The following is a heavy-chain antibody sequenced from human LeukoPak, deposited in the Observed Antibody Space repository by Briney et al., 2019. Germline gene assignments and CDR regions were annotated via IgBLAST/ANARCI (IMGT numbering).Heavy chain of an antibody. CDR3: ARGQIRYSYGIFDY. Sequence: SETLSLTCAVYGGSFSGYYWSWIRQPPGKRLEWIGEINHSGSTNYNPSLKSRVTISVDTSKNQFSLKLSSVTAADTAVYYCARGQIRYSYGIFDYWVQGTLVTVSS. J-gene: IGHJ4*02. CDR2: INHSGST. D-gene: IGHD5-18*01. V-gene: IGHV4-34*01. CDR1: GGSFSGYY.